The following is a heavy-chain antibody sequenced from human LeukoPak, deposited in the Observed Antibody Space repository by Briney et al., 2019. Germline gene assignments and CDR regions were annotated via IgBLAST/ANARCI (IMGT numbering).Heavy chain of an antibody. J-gene: IGHJ4*02. CDR3: GIGSLAVAATPLDF. CDR2: ISSRSTTT. D-gene: IGHD6-19*01. CDR1: GFAFSNSF. V-gene: IGHV3-11*01. Sequence: GGSLRLSCTASGFAFSNSFMSWVRQAPGKGLEWVSYISSRSTTTYYADSVKGRFTISRDNCKNTVYLQMNNLRVHDTAGLYCGIGSLAVAATPLDFWGQGTLVTVSS.